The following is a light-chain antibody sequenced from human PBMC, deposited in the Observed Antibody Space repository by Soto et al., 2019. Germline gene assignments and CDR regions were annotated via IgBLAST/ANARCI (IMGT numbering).Light chain of an antibody. J-gene: IGKJ5*01. CDR2: GAS. Sequence: ETALTQSPGTLSLSQGESATLSSRASQTVTSNYLAWYQQKPGQAPRLLIYGASSRATGIPDRFSGSGSGTDFTLTISRLEPEDFAVYYCQQYGSSPPTFGQGTRLEIK. V-gene: IGKV3-20*01. CDR1: QTVTSNY. CDR3: QQYGSSPPT.